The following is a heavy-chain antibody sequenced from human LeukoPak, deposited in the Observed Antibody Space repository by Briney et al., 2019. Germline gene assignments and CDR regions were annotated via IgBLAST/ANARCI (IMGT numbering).Heavy chain of an antibody. D-gene: IGHD3-10*01. V-gene: IGHV3-66*02. CDR3: ASDFREKNSHDNFDY. J-gene: IGHJ4*02. Sequence: PGGSLRLSCVASGFTVSGNYMSWVRQAPGKGPEWVSVIYIGGSTYYADSVRGRFTISRDNSKNTLYLQMNSLRPEDTAVYYCASDFREKNSHDNFDYWGQGTLVAVSS. CDR2: IYIGGST. CDR1: GFTVSGNY.